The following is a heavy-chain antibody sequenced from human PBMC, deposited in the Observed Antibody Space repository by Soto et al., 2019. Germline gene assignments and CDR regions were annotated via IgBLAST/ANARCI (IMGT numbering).Heavy chain of an antibody. Sequence: SETLSLTCAVYGGLYSDYYWSWIRQAPGKGLEWIGEIHHSGTTNYNPSLQSRVTITLDRSKNQFTLRLSSMTAADAAVYYCATDYGDYRNDAFDIWSPGTRVT. D-gene: IGHD4-17*01. CDR3: ATDYGDYRNDAFDI. J-gene: IGHJ3*02. CDR1: GGLYSDYY. CDR2: IHHSGTT. V-gene: IGHV4-34*01.